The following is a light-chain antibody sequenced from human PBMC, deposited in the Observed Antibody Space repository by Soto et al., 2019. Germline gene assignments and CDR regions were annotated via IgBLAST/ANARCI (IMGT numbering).Light chain of an antibody. Sequence: EIVMTQSPATLSVSPGERATLSCRASQSVSGNLAWYQQKPGQPPRLLIYYASTRATGIPARFSGSGSGTEFTLPISSLQYEDFAVYYCHQYNDWPRGTFGQGTKVEIK. CDR3: HQYNDWPRGT. CDR2: YAS. CDR1: QSVSGN. J-gene: IGKJ1*01. V-gene: IGKV3-15*01.